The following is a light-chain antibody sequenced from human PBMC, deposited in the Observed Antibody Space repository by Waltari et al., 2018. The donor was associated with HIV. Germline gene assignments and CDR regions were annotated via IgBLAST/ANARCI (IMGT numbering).Light chain of an antibody. CDR3: TSYTVRRALI. CDR2: GVS. CDR1: TRDLPVYYS. V-gene: IGLV2-14*03. J-gene: IGLJ2*01. Sequence: QSALTQPASISGSPGQSVTISFTRITRDLPVYYSVSRYQQLPTNPPQLIIFGVSFRPSGISHRFSGSKSGNTASLTISGLQTDDEGDYYCTSYTVRRALIFGGGTKLTVL.